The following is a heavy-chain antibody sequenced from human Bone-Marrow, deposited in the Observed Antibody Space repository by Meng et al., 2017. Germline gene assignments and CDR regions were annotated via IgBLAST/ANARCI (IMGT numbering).Heavy chain of an antibody. D-gene: IGHD3-10*01. Sequence: GESLKISCTASGFTFGDYALNRVRQAPGKGLEWVGFIRSRAYGGTTEYAASVKGRFTISRDDSKSIAYLQMNSLKTEDTGVYYCTRDSGFGELLYPDYYYGLDVWGQGATVTVSS. CDR2: IRSRAYGGTT. J-gene: IGHJ6*02. V-gene: IGHV3-49*04. CDR1: GFTFGDYA. CDR3: TRDSGFGELLYPDYYYGLDV.